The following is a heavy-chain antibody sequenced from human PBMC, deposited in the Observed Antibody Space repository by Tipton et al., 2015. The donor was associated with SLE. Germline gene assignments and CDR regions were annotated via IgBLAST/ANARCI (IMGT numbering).Heavy chain of an antibody. CDR2: IYYSGST. Sequence: TLSLTCTVSGGSISSYYWSWIRQPPGKGLEWIGYIYYSGSTNYNPSLKSRVTISVDTSKNQFSLKLSSVTAADTAVYYCATGRAVAGPFYYWGQVSLVSVSS. CDR1: GGSISSYY. J-gene: IGHJ4*02. V-gene: IGHV4-59*01. CDR3: ATGRAVAGPFYY. D-gene: IGHD6-19*01.